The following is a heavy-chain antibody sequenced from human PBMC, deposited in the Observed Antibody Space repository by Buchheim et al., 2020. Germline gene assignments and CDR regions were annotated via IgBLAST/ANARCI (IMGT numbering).Heavy chain of an antibody. D-gene: IGHD2-2*01. CDR3: ARGGIVVVPAATENYYYGMDV. CDR2: IYYSGST. CDR1: GGSISSGGYS. Sequence: QVQLQESGPGLVKPSQTLSLTCAVSGGSISSGGYSWSWIRQPPGKGLEWIGYIYYSGSTYYNPSLKSRVTISVATSKNQFSLKLSSVTAADTAVYYCARGGIVVVPAATENYYYGMDVWGQGTT. J-gene: IGHJ6*02. V-gene: IGHV4-30-4*07.